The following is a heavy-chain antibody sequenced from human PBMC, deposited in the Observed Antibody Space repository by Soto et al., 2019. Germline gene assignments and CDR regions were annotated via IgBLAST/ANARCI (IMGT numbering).Heavy chain of an antibody. V-gene: IGHV3-11*01. J-gene: IGHJ3*02. CDR2: ISSSGSTI. D-gene: IGHD3-9*01. Sequence: SLRLSCAASGFPFSDYYMSWIRQAPGKGLEWVSYISSSGSTIYYADSVKGRFTISRDNAKNSLYLQMNSLRAEDTAVYYCARGNYDILTDAFDIWGQGTMVTV. CDR3: ARGNYDILTDAFDI. CDR1: GFPFSDYY.